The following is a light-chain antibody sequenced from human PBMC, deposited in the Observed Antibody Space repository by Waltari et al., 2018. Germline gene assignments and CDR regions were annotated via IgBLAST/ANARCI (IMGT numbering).Light chain of an antibody. CDR1: KLGDKY. CDR3: QAWDSSNGTGV. CDR2: QDD. J-gene: IGLJ1*01. Sequence: SNELTQPPALSVSPGQTASVTCSGPKLGDKYACWYQQKPGQSPVLVSYQDDKRPSGIPGRFSGSNSSSTAPLTISGTQAVDEADYYCQAWDSSNGTGVFGTGTKVTVL. V-gene: IGLV3-1*01.